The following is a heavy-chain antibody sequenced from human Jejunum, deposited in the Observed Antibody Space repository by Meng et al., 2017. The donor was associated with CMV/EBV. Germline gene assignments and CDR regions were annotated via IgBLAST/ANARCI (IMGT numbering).Heavy chain of an antibody. J-gene: IGHJ4*02. CDR3: AKDWSGR. V-gene: IGHV3-30*02. CDR1: GFTFSSYG. Sequence: LKISCAASGFTFSSYGMHGVRQAPGKGLEWVAFIRYDGSDKYYADSVKGRFTISRDNSKDTLYLQMNSLRAEDTAVYYCAKDWSGRWGQGTLVTVSS. D-gene: IGHD3-3*01. CDR2: IRYDGSDK.